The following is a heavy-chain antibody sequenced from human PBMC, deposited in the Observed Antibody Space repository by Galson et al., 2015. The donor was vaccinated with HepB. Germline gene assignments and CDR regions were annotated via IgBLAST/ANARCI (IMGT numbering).Heavy chain of an antibody. Sequence: CAASGFTFSSYAMHWVRQAPGKGLEWVAVISYDGSNKYYADSVKGRFTISRDNSKNTLYLQMNSLRAEDTAVYYCARDPWYFDWLSGLNYGMDVWGQGTTVTVSS. J-gene: IGHJ6*02. CDR1: GFTFSSYA. CDR3: ARDPWYFDWLSGLNYGMDV. D-gene: IGHD3-9*01. CDR2: ISYDGSNK. V-gene: IGHV3-30-3*01.